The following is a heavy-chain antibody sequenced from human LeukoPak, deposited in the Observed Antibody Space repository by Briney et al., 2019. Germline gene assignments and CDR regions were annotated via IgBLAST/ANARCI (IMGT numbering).Heavy chain of an antibody. J-gene: IGHJ4*02. V-gene: IGHV1-69*13. CDR2: LIPIFGTA. D-gene: IGHD3-10*01. Sequence: SVKVSCKASGGTFSSYAISWVRQAPGQGLEWMGGLIPIFGTANYAQKFQGRVTITADESTSTAYMELSSLRSDDTAVYYCARDALPATMVYYFDYWGLGTLVTVSS. CDR1: GGTFSSYA. CDR3: ARDALPATMVYYFDY.